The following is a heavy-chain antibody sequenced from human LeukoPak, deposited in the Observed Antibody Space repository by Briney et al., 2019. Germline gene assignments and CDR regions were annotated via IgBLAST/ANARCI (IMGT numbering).Heavy chain of an antibody. CDR3: ARDRLGGVGATPPS. V-gene: IGHV1-8*03. CDR2: MNPNSGNT. D-gene: IGHD1-26*01. J-gene: IGHJ4*02. Sequence: ASVKVSCKASGYTFTSYDINWVRQATGQGLEWMGWMNPNSGNTGYAQKFQGRVTITRNTSISTAYMELSSLRSEDTAVYYCARDRLGGVGATPPSWGQGTLVTVSS. CDR1: GYTFTSYD.